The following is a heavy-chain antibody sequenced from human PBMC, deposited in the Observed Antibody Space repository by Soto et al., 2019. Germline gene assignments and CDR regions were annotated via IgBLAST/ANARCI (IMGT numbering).Heavy chain of an antibody. Sequence: SVKVTCTAAGGTLISYASTWGRRAPGQGLEWMGGIIPIFGTANYAQKFQGRVTITADESTSTAYMELSSLRSEDTAVYYCARVGYYYDSSGYYYGNNWFDPWGQGTLVTVSS. D-gene: IGHD3-22*01. CDR3: ARVGYYYDSSGYYYGNNWFDP. CDR2: IIPIFGTA. V-gene: IGHV1-69*01. J-gene: IGHJ5*02. CDR1: GGTLISYA.